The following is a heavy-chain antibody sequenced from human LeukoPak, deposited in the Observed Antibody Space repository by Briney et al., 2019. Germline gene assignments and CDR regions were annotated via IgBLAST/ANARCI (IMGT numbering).Heavy chain of an antibody. CDR2: IKQDGSEK. J-gene: IGHJ3*02. V-gene: IGHV3-7*01. Sequence: GGSLRLSCAASGFTFSSYWMSWVSQAPGKGLEWVANIKQDGSEKYYVDPVKGRFTISRDNAKNSLYLQMNSLRAEDTAVYYCARPHYYDSSGYYYGAFDIWGQGTMVTVSS. CDR1: GFTFSSYW. D-gene: IGHD3-22*01. CDR3: ARPHYYDSSGYYYGAFDI.